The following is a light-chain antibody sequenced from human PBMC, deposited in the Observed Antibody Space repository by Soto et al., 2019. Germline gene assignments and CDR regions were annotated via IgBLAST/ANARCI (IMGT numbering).Light chain of an antibody. J-gene: IGKJ2*01. CDR3: QQYENLPYT. V-gene: IGKV1-33*01. CDR2: DAS. Sequence: DIQMTQSPSSLSAFVGDRVTITCQASQDIGNYLNWYQQKPGKAPKLLIHDASNLETGVPSRFRGSGSGTDFTFTITGLQPEDIATYFCQQYENLPYTFGQGTKVDIK. CDR1: QDIGNY.